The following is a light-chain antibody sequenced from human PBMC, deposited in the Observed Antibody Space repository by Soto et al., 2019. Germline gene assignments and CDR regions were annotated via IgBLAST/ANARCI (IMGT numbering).Light chain of an antibody. CDR3: QQRSNWPRTWT. J-gene: IGKJ1*01. V-gene: IGKV3-11*01. CDR1: PSVSSY. CDR2: DAS. Sequence: EIVLTPSPAPPLLSPGERATPSCSGSPSVSSYLAWYQQKPGQAPRLLIYDASNRATGIPARFSGSGSGTDFTLTISSLEPEDFAVYYCQQRSNWPRTWTFGQGTKVDIK.